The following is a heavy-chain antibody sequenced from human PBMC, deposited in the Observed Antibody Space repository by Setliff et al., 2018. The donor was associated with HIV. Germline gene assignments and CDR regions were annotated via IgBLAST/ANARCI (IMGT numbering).Heavy chain of an antibody. CDR1: GFTFSNYW. D-gene: IGHD2-15*01. CDR2: IKQDGSDK. V-gene: IGHV3-7*01. Sequence: GGSLRLSCAASGFTFSNYWMSWVRQAPGKGLEWVANIKQDGSDKYYVDSVKGRFTISRDNAKNSLYLQMNSLRAEDTAVYYCARRDCSGGSCYMGYWGQGTLVTVSS. J-gene: IGHJ4*02. CDR3: ARRDCSGGSCYMGY.